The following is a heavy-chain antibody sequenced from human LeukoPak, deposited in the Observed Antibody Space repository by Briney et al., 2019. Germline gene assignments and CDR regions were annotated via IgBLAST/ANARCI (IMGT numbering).Heavy chain of an antibody. V-gene: IGHV3-11*01. Sequence: GGSLRLSCAASGFTFSDYYMSGVRQAPGKGVEGGSYISSSGSTIYYADSVKGRFTISRDNAKNSLYLQMNSLTAEDTAVYYCARDSPRGYSYGFDYWGQGTLVTASS. J-gene: IGHJ4*02. CDR3: ARDSPRGYSYGFDY. CDR1: GFTFSDYY. CDR2: ISSSGSTI. D-gene: IGHD5-18*01.